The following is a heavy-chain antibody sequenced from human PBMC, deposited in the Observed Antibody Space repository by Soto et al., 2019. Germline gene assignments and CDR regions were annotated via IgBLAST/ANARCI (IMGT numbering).Heavy chain of an antibody. CDR3: ARALESTYYDFWSGYYNAFDI. CDR1: GYTFTSYD. J-gene: IGHJ3*02. D-gene: IGHD3-3*01. Sequence: ASVKVSCKASGYTFTSYDTNWVRQATGQGLEWMGWMNPNSGNTGYAQKFQGRVTMTRNTSISTAYMELSSLRSEDTAVYYCARALESTYYDFWSGYYNAFDIWGQGTMVTVSS. V-gene: IGHV1-8*01. CDR2: MNPNSGNT.